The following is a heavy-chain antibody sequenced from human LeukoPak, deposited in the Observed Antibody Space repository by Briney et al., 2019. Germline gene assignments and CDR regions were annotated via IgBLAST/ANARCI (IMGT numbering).Heavy chain of an antibody. V-gene: IGHV3-7*01. J-gene: IGHJ4*02. D-gene: IGHD3-22*01. CDR2: IKQDGSEK. Sequence: GGSLRLSCAASGFTFSSYAMSWVRQAPGKGLEWVANIKQDGSEKYYVDSVKGRFTISRDNAKNSLYLQMNSLRAEDTAVYYCARDGSDTAGYYDSSGYVNYWGQGTLVTVSS. CDR3: ARDGSDTAGYYDSSGYVNY. CDR1: GFTFSSYA.